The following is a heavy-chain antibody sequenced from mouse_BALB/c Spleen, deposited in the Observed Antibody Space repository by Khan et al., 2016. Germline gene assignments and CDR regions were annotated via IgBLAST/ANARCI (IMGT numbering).Heavy chain of an antibody. CDR3: ARGFITTATGDY. J-gene: IGHJ2*01. Sequence: QIQLVQSGPELKKPGETVKISCKASGYTFTDYSMHWVKQAPGKGLKWMGWINTETGEPTYADDFKGRFAFSLETSASTAYLQINNLKNEDTATYCCARGFITTATGDYWGRGTTLTVSS. CDR1: GYTFTDYS. V-gene: IGHV9-2-1*01. D-gene: IGHD1-2*01. CDR2: INTETGEP.